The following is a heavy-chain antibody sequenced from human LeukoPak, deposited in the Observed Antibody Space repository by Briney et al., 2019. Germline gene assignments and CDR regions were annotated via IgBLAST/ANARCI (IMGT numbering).Heavy chain of an antibody. V-gene: IGHV3-7*01. CDR2: IKQDGSEK. J-gene: IGHJ6*03. Sequence: GGSLRLACAASGFTFSSYWMSWVRQAPGKGLEWVANIKQDGSEKYYVDSVKGRFTISRDNAKNSLYLQMNSLRAEDTAVYYCAQPVFDYGDYMDVWGKGTTVTVSS. CDR3: AQPVFDYGDYMDV. CDR1: GFTFSSYW. D-gene: IGHD4-17*01.